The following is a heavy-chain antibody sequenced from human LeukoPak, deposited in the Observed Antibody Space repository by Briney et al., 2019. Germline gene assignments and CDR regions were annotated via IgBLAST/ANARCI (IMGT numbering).Heavy chain of an antibody. CDR1: GFTFSSYE. CDR2: ISGSGSTI. Sequence: TGGSLRLSCAGSGFTFSSYEMNWVRQAPGKGLEWVSCISGSGSTIYYADSVKGRFTISRDNAKNSLYLQMKSLRAEDTAVYYCARELVVVVNYYHYYVMDAWGQGTTVTVSS. J-gene: IGHJ6*02. V-gene: IGHV3-48*03. D-gene: IGHD3-22*01. CDR3: ARELVVVVNYYHYYVMDA.